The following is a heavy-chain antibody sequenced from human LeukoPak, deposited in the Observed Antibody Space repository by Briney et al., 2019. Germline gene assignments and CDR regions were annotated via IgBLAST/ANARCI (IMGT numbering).Heavy chain of an antibody. CDR1: GFIVSTNY. D-gene: IGHD1-26*01. J-gene: IGHJ4*02. CDR3: ARMEQGNFFDY. V-gene: IGHV3-53*01. CDR2: IYSGGTT. Sequence: GGSLRLSCAASGFIVSTNYMSWVRRAPGKGLEWVSVIYSGGTTYYVDSVKGRFTISRDNSKNTLYLQMNSLRAEDTAVYYCARMEQGNFFDYWGQGTLVTVSS.